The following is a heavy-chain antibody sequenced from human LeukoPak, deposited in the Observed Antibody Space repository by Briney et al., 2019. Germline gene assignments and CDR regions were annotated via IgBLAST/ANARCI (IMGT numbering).Heavy chain of an antibody. CDR2: ISSSSSYI. CDR3: ARVVEMATTTVIDY. D-gene: IGHD5-24*01. J-gene: IGHJ4*02. V-gene: IGHV3-21*01. CDR1: GFTFSSYS. Sequence: GGSLRLSCAASGFTFSSYSMNWVRQAPGKGLEWVSSISSSSSYIYYADSVKGRFTISRDNAKNSLYLQMNSLRAEDTAVYYCARVVEMATTTVIDYWGQGTLVAVSS.